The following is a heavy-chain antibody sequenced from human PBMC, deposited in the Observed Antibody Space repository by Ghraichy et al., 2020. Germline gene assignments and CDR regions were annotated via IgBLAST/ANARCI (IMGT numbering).Heavy chain of an antibody. V-gene: IGHV3-48*04. CDR1: GFTFSSYS. J-gene: IGHJ6*02. CDR2: ISSSSSTI. D-gene: IGHD4-17*01. CDR3: ARVITVTTSYYYGMDV. Sequence: GSLRLSCAASGFTFSSYSMNWVRQAPGKGLEWVSYISSSSSTIYYADSMKGRFTISRDNAKNSLYLQMNSLRAEDTAVYYCARVITVTTSYYYGMDVWGQGTTVTVSS.